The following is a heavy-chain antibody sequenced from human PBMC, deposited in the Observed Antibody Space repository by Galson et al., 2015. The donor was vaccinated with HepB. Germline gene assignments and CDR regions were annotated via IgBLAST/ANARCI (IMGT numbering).Heavy chain of an antibody. CDR2: IYSGGST. CDR1: GFTVSSNY. D-gene: IGHD3-10*01. Sequence: SLRLSCAASGFTVSSNYMSWVRQAPGKGLEWVSIIYSGGSTYYADSVKGRFTISRESSKNTLYLQMNSLSAEDTAVYYCARMLRSVDFDYWGQGTLVSVSS. CDR3: ARMLRSVDFDY. J-gene: IGHJ4*02. V-gene: IGHV3-66*01.